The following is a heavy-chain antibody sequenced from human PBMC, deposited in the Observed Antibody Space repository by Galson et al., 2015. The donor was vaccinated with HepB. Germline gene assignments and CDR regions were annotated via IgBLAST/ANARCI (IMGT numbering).Heavy chain of an antibody. CDR3: AKGIWLGSPGAFDI. Sequence: SLRLSCAASGFTFSSYGMHWVRQAPGKGLEWVALISYDGSNKYYADSLKGRFTISRDNSKNTLYLQMNSLRAEDTAVYYCAKGIWLGSPGAFDIWGQGTMVTVSS. V-gene: IGHV3-30*18. CDR1: GFTFSSYG. CDR2: ISYDGSNK. D-gene: IGHD3-10*01. J-gene: IGHJ3*02.